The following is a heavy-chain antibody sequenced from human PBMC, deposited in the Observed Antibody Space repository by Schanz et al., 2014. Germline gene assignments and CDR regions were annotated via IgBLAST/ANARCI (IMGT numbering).Heavy chain of an antibody. Sequence: QVQLVQSGAEVKKPGSSVKVSCKASGYTFTDYGVIWVRQAPGQGLEWMGRIISILGIPNYAQKFQGRVTFTADRSTSTAYMELSSLRSEDTAVYYCARDRLECGAECYSVEVFEIWGQGTLVIVSS. J-gene: IGHJ4*02. CDR3: ARDRLECGAECYSVEVFEI. CDR2: IISILGIP. D-gene: IGHD2-21*01. V-gene: IGHV1-69*04. CDR1: GYTFTDYG.